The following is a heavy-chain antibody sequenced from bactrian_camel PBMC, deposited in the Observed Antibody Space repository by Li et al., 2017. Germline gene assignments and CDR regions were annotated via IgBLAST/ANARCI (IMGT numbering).Heavy chain of an antibody. CDR2: IDSDGDT. CDR3: AAGKASRLFTYCPFGGIRPEDFHY. V-gene: IGHV3S26*01. CDR1: GYRYDTYC. J-gene: IGHJ4*01. D-gene: IGHD2*01. Sequence: HVQLVESGGGSVQAGGSLRLSCAAPGYRYDTYCMGWFRQAPGKAREGIAVIDSDGDTAYAESMKDRFTISQDKAKDTVYLQMDSLKPEDTAMYYCAAGKASRLFTYCPFGGIRPEDFHYRGQGTQVTVS.